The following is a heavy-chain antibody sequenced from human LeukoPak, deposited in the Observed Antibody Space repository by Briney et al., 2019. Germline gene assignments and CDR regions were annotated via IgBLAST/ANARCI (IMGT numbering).Heavy chain of an antibody. D-gene: IGHD3-10*01. CDR3: ARGVGTITMVRGVIINGANWFDP. CDR1: GYTFTSYY. Sequence: ASVKVSCKASGYTFTSYYMHWVRQAPGQGLEWMGIISPSGGSTSYAQKFQGRVTMTRDTSTSTVYMELSSLRSEDTAVYYCARGVGTITMVRGVIINGANWFDPWGQGTLVTVSS. CDR2: ISPSGGST. J-gene: IGHJ5*02. V-gene: IGHV1-46*01.